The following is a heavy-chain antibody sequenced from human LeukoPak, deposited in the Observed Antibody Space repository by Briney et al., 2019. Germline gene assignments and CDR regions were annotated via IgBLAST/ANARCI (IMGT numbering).Heavy chain of an antibody. CDR3: ARDLVGDSDY. Sequence: GGSLRLYCAASGFTFSRYWMSWVRQAPGKGLEWVANIKQDGSEKYYVDSVKGRFTISRDNAKNSLYLQMNSLRAEDTAVYYCARDLVGDSDYWGQGTLVTVSS. J-gene: IGHJ4*02. V-gene: IGHV3-7*01. CDR2: IKQDGSEK. CDR1: GFTFSRYW. D-gene: IGHD1-26*01.